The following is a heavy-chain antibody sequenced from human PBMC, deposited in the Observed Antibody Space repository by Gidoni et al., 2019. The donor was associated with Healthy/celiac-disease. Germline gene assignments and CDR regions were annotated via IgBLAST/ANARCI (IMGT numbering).Heavy chain of an antibody. CDR3: ARLDTAMVRDY. D-gene: IGHD5-18*01. J-gene: IGHJ4*02. V-gene: IGHV3-48*04. Sequence: EVQLVESGGGSVQPGGSLRLSGVASVSTFSSYSMNWVRQAPGKGLEWVSYIISSSSTIYYADSVKGRFTISRDNAKNSLYLQMNSLRAEDTAVYYCARLDTAMVRDYWGQGTLVTVSS. CDR1: VSTFSSYS. CDR2: IISSSSTI.